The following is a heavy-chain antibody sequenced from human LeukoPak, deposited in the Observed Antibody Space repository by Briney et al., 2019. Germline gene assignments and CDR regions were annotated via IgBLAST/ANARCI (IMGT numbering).Heavy chain of an antibody. CDR1: GYTFTSYG. V-gene: IGHV1-18*01. D-gene: IGHD6-19*01. CDR3: ARPGSSGWDEGAFDI. CDR2: ISAYNGNT. Sequence: ASVKVSGKASGYTFTSYGISWVRQAPGQGLEWMGWISAYNGNTNYAQKLQGRVTMTTDTSTSTAYMELRSLRSDDTAVYYCARPGSSGWDEGAFDIWGQGTMVTVSS. J-gene: IGHJ3*02.